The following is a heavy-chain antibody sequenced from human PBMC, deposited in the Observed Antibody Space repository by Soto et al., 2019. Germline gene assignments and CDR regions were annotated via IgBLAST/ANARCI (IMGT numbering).Heavy chain of an antibody. V-gene: IGHV4-39*01. Sequence: SETLSLTCTVSGGSISSSSYYWGWIRQPPGKGLEWIGSIYYSGSTYYNPSLKSRVTISVDTSKNQFSLKLSSVTAADTAVYYCARADRDYAFDIWGQGTMVTVSS. CDR2: IYYSGST. D-gene: IGHD3-22*01. J-gene: IGHJ3*02. CDR3: ARADRDYAFDI. CDR1: GGSISSSSYY.